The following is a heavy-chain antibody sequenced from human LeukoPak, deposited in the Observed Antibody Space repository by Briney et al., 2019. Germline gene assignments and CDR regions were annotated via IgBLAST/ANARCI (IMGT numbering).Heavy chain of an antibody. D-gene: IGHD5-24*01. CDR1: GFTFSRYW. Sequence: GGSLRLSCAPSGFTFSRYWMTWVRQTPEKGLEWVASIKDDGRQKYYVDSVKGRFAVSRDNAKNSAYLQMDSLRAEDTALYYCARDASRGFDPGGQETLVTVSS. V-gene: IGHV3-7*01. CDR2: IKDDGRQK. J-gene: IGHJ5*02. CDR3: ARDASRGFDP.